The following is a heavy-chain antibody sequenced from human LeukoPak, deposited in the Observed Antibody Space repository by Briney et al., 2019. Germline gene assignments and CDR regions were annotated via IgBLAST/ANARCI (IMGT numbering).Heavy chain of an antibody. V-gene: IGHV3-30*03. CDR1: GFTFSSYG. J-gene: IGHJ4*01. Sequence: GGSLRLSCAASGFTFSSYGMHWVRQAPGKGLEWVAVISSDGSRSYYADSVKGRFTISRDNSKSTLYLHMNSLGAEDAAVYYCARRDNGDRYYFGYWGHGTLVTVSS. CDR3: ARRDNGDRYYFGY. D-gene: IGHD4-17*01. CDR2: ISSDGSRS.